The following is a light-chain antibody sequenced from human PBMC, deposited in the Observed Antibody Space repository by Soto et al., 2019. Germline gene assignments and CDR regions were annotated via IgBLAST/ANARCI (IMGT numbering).Light chain of an antibody. CDR1: QRISDT. J-gene: IGKJ1*01. CDR2: SAS. CDR3: QQYDNWPWT. Sequence: EIVMTQSPATLSVSPGGRGTLSCRASQRISDTLAWYQQKPGQAPRLLIYSASRRATGFPARFSGSGSGTDFTLTISSLQSEDFAVYYCQQYDNWPWTFGQGTKVDIK. V-gene: IGKV3-15*01.